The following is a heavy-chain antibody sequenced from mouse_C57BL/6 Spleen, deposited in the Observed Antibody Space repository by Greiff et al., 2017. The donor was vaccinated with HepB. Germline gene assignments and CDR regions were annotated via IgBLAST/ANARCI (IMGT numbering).Heavy chain of an antibody. V-gene: IGHV1-82*01. Sequence: VQLQQSGPELVKPGASVKISCKASGYAFSSSWMNWVKQRPGKGLEWIGRIYPGDGDTNYNGKFKGKATLTADKSSSTAYMQLSSLTSEDSAVYFCARRATLTGLYYFDYWGQGTTLTVSS. CDR3: ARRATLTGLYYFDY. CDR1: GYAFSSSW. CDR2: IYPGDGDT. D-gene: IGHD4-1*01. J-gene: IGHJ2*01.